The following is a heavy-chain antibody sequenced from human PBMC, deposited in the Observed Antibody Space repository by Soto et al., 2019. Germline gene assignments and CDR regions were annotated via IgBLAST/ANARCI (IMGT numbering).Heavy chain of an antibody. D-gene: IGHD3-10*01. J-gene: IGHJ5*02. CDR2: IYYTGVT. V-gene: IGHV4-31*03. CDR1: GDPITSGGFY. Sequence: TLSLTCTLSGDPITSGGFYWTWIRQHPAKGLEWIGYIYYTGVTYYNPSIKSRATISVDTSKNQFSLNLSSVTAADTAIYYCARDLRGRRSGRFDPWGQGTLVTVSS. CDR3: ARDLRGRRSGRFDP.